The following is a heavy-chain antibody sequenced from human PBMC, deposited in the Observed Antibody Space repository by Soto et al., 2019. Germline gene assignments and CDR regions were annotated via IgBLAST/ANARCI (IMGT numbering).Heavy chain of an antibody. D-gene: IGHD6-6*01. CDR3: ARDTALVRAAHPFDY. J-gene: IGHJ4*02. Sequence: GGSLRLSCAASGFTFSSYGMHWVRQAPGKGLEWVAVIWYDGSNKYYADSVKGRFTISRDNSKNTLYLQMNSLRAEDTAVYYCARDTALVRAAHPFDYWGQGTLVTVSS. CDR1: GFTFSSYG. V-gene: IGHV3-33*01. CDR2: IWYDGSNK.